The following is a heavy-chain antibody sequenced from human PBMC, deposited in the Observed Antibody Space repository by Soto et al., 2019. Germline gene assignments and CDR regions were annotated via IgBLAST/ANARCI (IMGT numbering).Heavy chain of an antibody. CDR3: ASLEIAVAGGGAY. J-gene: IGHJ4*02. CDR1: GYTFTSYY. D-gene: IGHD6-19*01. CDR2: INPSGGST. V-gene: IGHV1-46*01. Sequence: QVQLVQSGAEVKKPGASVKVSCKASGYTFTSYYMHWVRQAPGQGLEWMGIINPSGGSTSYAQKFQGRVTMTRDTSTSTVYMELSSLRSEATAVYYCASLEIAVAGGGAYWGQGTLVTVSS.